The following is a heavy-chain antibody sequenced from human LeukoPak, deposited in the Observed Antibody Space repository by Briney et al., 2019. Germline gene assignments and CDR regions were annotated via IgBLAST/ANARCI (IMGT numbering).Heavy chain of an antibody. Sequence: SETLSLTCTVSGGSISSSSDYWGWIRQPPGKGLEWIGEINHSGSTNYNPSLKSRVTISVNTSKNQFSLKLSSVTAADTAVYYCAGRSNWGQGTLVTVSS. J-gene: IGHJ4*02. V-gene: IGHV4-39*07. CDR1: GGSISSSSDY. CDR2: INHSGST. CDR3: AGRSN.